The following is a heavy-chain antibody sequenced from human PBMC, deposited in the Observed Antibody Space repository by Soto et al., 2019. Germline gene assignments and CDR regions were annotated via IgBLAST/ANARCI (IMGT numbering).Heavy chain of an antibody. Sequence: QVQLVESGGGVVQPGRSLRLSCAASGFTFISYGMHWVRQAPGKGLEWVAVMSYDGNKKYYIGSVKGRSTISRDNSKTTLDLQMNRLRAEDTAIYYCATGKDYGSDNYPTYLNGLDVWGLGTTVIVSS. CDR2: MSYDGNKK. CDR1: GFTFISYG. D-gene: IGHD3-10*01. V-gene: IGHV3-30*03. J-gene: IGHJ6*02. CDR3: ATGKDYGSDNYPTYLNGLDV.